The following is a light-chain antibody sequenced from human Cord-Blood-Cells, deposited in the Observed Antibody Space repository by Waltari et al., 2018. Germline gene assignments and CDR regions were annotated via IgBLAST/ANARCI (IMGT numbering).Light chain of an antibody. CDR2: AAS. CDR1: QVIRND. Sequence: AIQMTQSPSSLSASVGDRVTITCRASQVIRNDLGWDQQKPGKAPKLLIYAASSLQSGVPSRFSGSGSGTDFTLTISSLQPEDFATYYCLQDYNYPYTFGQGTKLEIK. J-gene: IGKJ2*01. V-gene: IGKV1-6*01. CDR3: LQDYNYPYT.